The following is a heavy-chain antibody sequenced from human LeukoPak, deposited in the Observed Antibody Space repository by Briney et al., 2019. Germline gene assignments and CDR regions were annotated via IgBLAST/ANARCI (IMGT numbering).Heavy chain of an antibody. D-gene: IGHD3-10*01. CDR1: GFTFSSYG. Sequence: PGRSLRLSCAASGFTFSSYGMHWVRQAPGKGLGWVAVIWYDGSNKYYADSVKGRFTISRDNSKNTLYLQMNSPRAEDTAVYYCARESVLLWFGEVERGYYFDYWGQGTLVTVSS. V-gene: IGHV3-33*01. J-gene: IGHJ4*02. CDR3: ARESVLLWFGEVERGYYFDY. CDR2: IWYDGSNK.